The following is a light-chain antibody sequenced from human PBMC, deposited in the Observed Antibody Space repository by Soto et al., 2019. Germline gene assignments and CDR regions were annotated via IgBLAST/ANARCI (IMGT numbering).Light chain of an antibody. CDR3: QQRSNWPPG. CDR1: QSVRSS. V-gene: IGKV3-11*01. J-gene: IGKJ5*01. Sequence: EIVMTQSPGTLSVSPGERATLFCRASQSVRSSLAWYQQKPGQAPRLFIYDASNRATGIPARFSGSGSGTDFTLTISSLELEDFAFYYCQQRSNWPPGFGQGIRLAIK. CDR2: DAS.